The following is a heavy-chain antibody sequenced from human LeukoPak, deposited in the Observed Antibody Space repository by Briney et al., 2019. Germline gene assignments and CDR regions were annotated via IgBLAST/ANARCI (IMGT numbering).Heavy chain of an antibody. Sequence: PSETLSLTCTVSGGSISSYYWSWIRQPPGKGLEWIGYIYYSGSTNYNPSLKSRVTISVDTSKNQFSLKLSSVTAADTAVYYCARHVPPSDYDFWSGYYRGEYYYYGMDVWGQGTTVTVSS. D-gene: IGHD3-3*01. CDR3: ARHVPPSDYDFWSGYYRGEYYYYGMDV. CDR1: GGSISSYY. J-gene: IGHJ6*02. V-gene: IGHV4-59*08. CDR2: IYYSGST.